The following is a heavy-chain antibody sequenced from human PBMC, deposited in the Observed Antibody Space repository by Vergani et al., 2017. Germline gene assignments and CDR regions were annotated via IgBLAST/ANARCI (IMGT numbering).Heavy chain of an antibody. D-gene: IGHD3-22*01. CDR2: ISSDGGST. CDR3: AGPQGTSAYYYGGFDY. V-gene: IGHV3-23*01. Sequence: EVQLLESGGGLVQPGGSLRLPCAASGITFSTFAITRVRQAPGKGLEWVSTISSDGGSTYYADSVKGRFTISRDNSKNTLSLQMNSLTAEDTAIYYCAGPQGTSAYYYGGFDYWGQGILVTVSS. J-gene: IGHJ4*02. CDR1: GITFSTFA.